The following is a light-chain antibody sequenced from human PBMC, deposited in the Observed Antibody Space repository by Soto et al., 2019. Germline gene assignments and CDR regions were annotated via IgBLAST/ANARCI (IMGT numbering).Light chain of an antibody. V-gene: IGKV3-11*01. CDR1: QSVSTN. CDR3: QQYNNWPLT. Sequence: EIVLTQSPATLSLSPGERATLSCRASQSVSTNLAWYQQKPGQAPRLLIYDASNRATGIPARFSGGGSGTDFTLTISSLQSEDFAVYYCQQYNNWPLTFGGGTTVEIK. J-gene: IGKJ4*01. CDR2: DAS.